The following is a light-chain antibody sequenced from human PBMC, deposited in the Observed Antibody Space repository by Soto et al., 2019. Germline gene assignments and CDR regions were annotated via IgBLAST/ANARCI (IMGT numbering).Light chain of an antibody. Sequence: QSVLTQPASVSGSPGQSLTISCTGTSNDVGGYKYVSWYQQHPGKAPKLMIYEVSNRPSGVSNRFSGSKSGNTASLTISGLQAEDEADYYCSSYIRSTTLWVFGGGTKLTVL. CDR1: SNDVGGYKY. V-gene: IGLV2-14*01. J-gene: IGLJ3*02. CDR3: SSYIRSTTLWV. CDR2: EVS.